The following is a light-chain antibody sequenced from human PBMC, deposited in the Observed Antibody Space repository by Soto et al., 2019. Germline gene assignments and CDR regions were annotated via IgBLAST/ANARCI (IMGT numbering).Light chain of an antibody. Sequence: DIPMTQSPSTLSASVGDRVTITCRASQNIRSWLAWYQQKTGKAPKLLIHKASNLESGVPSRFSGSGSGTEFTLTISSLQPDDFATYYCQQYNSYWTFGQGTKVEIK. V-gene: IGKV1-5*03. CDR3: QQYNSYWT. CDR1: QNIRSW. CDR2: KAS. J-gene: IGKJ1*01.